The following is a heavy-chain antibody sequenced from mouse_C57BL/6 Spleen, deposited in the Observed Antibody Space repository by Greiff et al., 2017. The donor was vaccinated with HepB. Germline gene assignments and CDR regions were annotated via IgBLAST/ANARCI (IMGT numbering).Heavy chain of an antibody. D-gene: IGHD2-4*01. CDR2: IDPETGGT. V-gene: IGHV1-15*01. CDR1: GYTFTDYE. Sequence: QVQLQQSGAELVRPGASVTLSCKASGYTFTDYEMHWVKQTPVHGLEWIGAIDPETGGTAYNQKFKGKAILTADKSSSTAYMELRSLTSEDSAVYYCTRRDYDVGDYFDYWGQGTTLTVSS. J-gene: IGHJ2*01. CDR3: TRRDYDVGDYFDY.